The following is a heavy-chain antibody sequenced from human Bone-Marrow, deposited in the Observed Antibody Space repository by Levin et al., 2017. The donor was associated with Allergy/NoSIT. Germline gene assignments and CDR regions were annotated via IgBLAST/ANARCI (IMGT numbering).Heavy chain of an antibody. D-gene: IGHD6-19*01. CDR2: IYYSGST. V-gene: IGHV4-59*01. CDR3: ARAPLSKSYSRGWYLFDY. J-gene: IGHJ4*02. Sequence: SETLSLTCTVSGGSISSYYWSWIRQPPGKGLEWIGYIYYSGSTNYNPSLKSRVTISVDTSKNQFSLKLSSVTAADTAVYYCARAPLSKSYSRGWYLFDYWGQGTLVTVSS. CDR1: GGSISSYY.